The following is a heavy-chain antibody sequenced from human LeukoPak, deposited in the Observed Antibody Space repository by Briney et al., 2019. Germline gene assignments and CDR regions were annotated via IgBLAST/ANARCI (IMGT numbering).Heavy chain of an antibody. V-gene: IGHV4-59*08. Sequence: PSETLSLTCSVSGASISSYYWSWIRQSPGKGPEWIGYIYYSGTTNYNPSLKSRVTISIDTSKNQFSLKLISVPAADTAVYYCARQGIRGQWLVHFDYWGQGTLVTVSS. CDR3: ARQGIRGQWLVHFDY. CDR2: IYYSGTT. D-gene: IGHD6-19*01. CDR1: GASISSYY. J-gene: IGHJ4*02.